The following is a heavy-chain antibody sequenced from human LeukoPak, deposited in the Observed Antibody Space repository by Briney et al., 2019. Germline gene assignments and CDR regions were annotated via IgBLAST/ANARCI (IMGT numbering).Heavy chain of an antibody. D-gene: IGHD3-22*01. V-gene: IGHV3-21*01. CDR3: ASDSSDYYLGYFDY. J-gene: IGHJ4*02. Sequence: GGSLRLSCAASGFTFSTYNMNWVRQAPGKGLEWVSSISSSSSYIYYADSVKGRFTISRDNAKTSLYLQMNSLRAEDAAVYYCASDSSDYYLGYFDYWGQGTLVTVSP. CDR2: ISSSSSYI. CDR1: GFTFSTYN.